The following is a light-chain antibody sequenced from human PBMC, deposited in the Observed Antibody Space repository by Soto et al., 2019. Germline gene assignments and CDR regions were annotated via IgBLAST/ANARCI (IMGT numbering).Light chain of an antibody. CDR1: SSNMGAGYD. J-gene: IGLJ2*01. Sequence: QSVLTQPPSVSGAPGQRVTISCTGSSSNMGAGYDVRWYQQLPGTAPKLLIYGNSNRPSGVPDRFSGSKSGTSASLAITGLQAEDGADYYCQTYDSGLSAVGFGGGTKRTVL. CDR2: GNS. V-gene: IGLV1-40*01. CDR3: QTYDSGLSAVG.